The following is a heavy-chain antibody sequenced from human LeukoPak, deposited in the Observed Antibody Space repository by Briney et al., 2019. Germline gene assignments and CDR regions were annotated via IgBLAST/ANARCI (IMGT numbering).Heavy chain of an antibody. Sequence: GGSLRLSCAASGFTFSSYWMHWVRQAPGKGLVWVSRINSDGSGITYADSVKGRFTISRDNAKNTLYLQMNSLRVEDTAVYYCAREGRVSGYDFDCWGQGTLVTASS. D-gene: IGHD5-12*01. J-gene: IGHJ4*02. CDR3: AREGRVSGYDFDC. CDR1: GFTFSSYW. CDR2: INSDGSGI. V-gene: IGHV3-74*03.